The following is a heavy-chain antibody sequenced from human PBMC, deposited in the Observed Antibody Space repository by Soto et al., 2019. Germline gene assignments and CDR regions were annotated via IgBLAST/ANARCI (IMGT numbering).Heavy chain of an antibody. V-gene: IGHV4-31*03. D-gene: IGHD6-19*01. CDR1: GGSISSGGYY. Sequence: QVQLQESGPGLVKPSQTLSLTCTVSGGSISSGGYYWSWIRQHPGKGLEWIGYIYYSGSTYYNPSSKSRATSSAHPSTNPFSLKLSSVTAADTAVYYCARDNLTAVAGGYHYGLAVWGQGTTVTVSS. CDR2: IYYSGST. J-gene: IGHJ6*02. CDR3: ARDNLTAVAGGYHYGLAV.